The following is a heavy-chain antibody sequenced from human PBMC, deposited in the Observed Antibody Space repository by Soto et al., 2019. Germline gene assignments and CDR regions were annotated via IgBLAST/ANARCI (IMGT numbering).Heavy chain of an antibody. D-gene: IGHD6-19*01. CDR3: AKDTAQAVAKYYFDY. CDR1: GFTFSSYA. V-gene: IGHV3-23*01. Sequence: GGSLRLSCAASGFTFSSYAMSWVRQAPGKGLEWVSAISGSGGSTYYADSVKGRFTISRDNSKNTLYLQMNSLRAEDTAVYYCAKDTAQAVAKYYFDYWGQGTLVTVSS. J-gene: IGHJ4*02. CDR2: ISGSGGST.